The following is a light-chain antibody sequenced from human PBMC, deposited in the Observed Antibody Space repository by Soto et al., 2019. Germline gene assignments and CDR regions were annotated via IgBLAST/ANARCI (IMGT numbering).Light chain of an antibody. CDR2: DAS. CDR1: QDISNY. Sequence: DIQMTQSPSSLSASVGDRVTITCQASQDISNYLNWYQQKPGKAPKLLIYDASNLETGVPSRFSGSGSGPDFTFTISSLQPEDLATYYGPQYDNLPLPFGPGTKVDI. CDR3: PQYDNLPLP. J-gene: IGKJ3*01. V-gene: IGKV1-33*01.